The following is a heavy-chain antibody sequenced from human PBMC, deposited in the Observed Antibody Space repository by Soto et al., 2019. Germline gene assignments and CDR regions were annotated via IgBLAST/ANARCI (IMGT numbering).Heavy chain of an antibody. V-gene: IGHV1-18*04. D-gene: IGHD2-21*01. Sequence: ASVKVSCKVSGYPFTSSGFSWVRQAPGQGLEWMEWISAYNGNTLYAQKFKGRVTMTTDTSTSTAYMELGSLRSDDTAVYYCATDPFCGSAPGCSALDAWGQGTTVTVSS. CDR3: ATDPFCGSAPGCSALDA. CDR1: GYPFTSSG. CDR2: ISAYNGNT. J-gene: IGHJ6*02.